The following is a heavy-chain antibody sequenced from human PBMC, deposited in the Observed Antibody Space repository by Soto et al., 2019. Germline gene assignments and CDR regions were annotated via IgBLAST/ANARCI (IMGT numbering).Heavy chain of an antibody. Sequence: QVQLQESGPGLVKPSETLSLTSTVSGGSVSSGSYYWSWIRQPPVKGLEWIGYIYYSGSTNYNPTLKSRATLSVDTSNNQFSLKLSSVTAADTAVYYCARVHTPQAFEIFGQETMVTVSS. CDR3: ARVHTPQAFEI. CDR2: IYYSGST. J-gene: IGHJ3*02. CDR1: GGSVSSGSYY. V-gene: IGHV4-61*01.